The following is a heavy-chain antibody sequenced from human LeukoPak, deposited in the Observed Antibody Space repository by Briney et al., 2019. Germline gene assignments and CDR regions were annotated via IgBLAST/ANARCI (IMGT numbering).Heavy chain of an antibody. V-gene: IGHV4-30-2*01. Sequence: SETLSLTCTVSGGSISSGGYYWSWIRQPPGKGLEWIGYIYHSGGTYYNPSLKSRVTISVDRSKNQFSLKLSSVTAADTAVYYCARDWYSQNWFDPWGQGTLVTVSS. CDR2: IYHSGGT. CDR3: ARDWYSQNWFDP. D-gene: IGHD1-1*01. CDR1: GGSISSGGYY. J-gene: IGHJ5*02.